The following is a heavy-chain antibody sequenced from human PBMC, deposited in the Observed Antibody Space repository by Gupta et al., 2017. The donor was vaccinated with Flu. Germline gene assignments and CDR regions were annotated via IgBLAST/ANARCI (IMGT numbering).Heavy chain of an antibody. V-gene: IGHV1-46*03. CDR1: GYTFSSYY. Sequence: QVQLVQSGSEANKPGASVKVSCNAPGYTFSSYYIHLVRLPPGQGLEWMGIIIPSGSTNYAQKFQGRGTMTRDTTTSTVYMELSSLRSEDTAVYYCASVSVAGPAVMYYYYGMDVWGQGTTVTVSS. J-gene: IGHJ6*02. D-gene: IGHD6-19*01. CDR2: IIPSGST. CDR3: ASVSVAGPAVMYYYYGMDV.